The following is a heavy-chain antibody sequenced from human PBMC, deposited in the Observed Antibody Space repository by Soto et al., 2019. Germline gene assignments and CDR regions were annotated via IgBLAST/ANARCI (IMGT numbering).Heavy chain of an antibody. CDR1: GFTFDDYA. D-gene: IGHD3-10*01. Sequence: GGSLRLSCAASGFTFDDYAMHWVRQAPGKGLEWVSGISWNSGSIGYADSVKGLFTISRDSAKNSLYLQMNSLRADDTALYYCAKDSAHYYGSGSYYYWGQGTLVTVSS. J-gene: IGHJ4*02. CDR2: ISWNSGSI. CDR3: AKDSAHYYGSGSYYY. V-gene: IGHV3-9*01.